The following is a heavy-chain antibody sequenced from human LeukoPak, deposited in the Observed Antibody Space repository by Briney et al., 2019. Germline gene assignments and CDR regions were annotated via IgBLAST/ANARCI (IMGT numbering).Heavy chain of an antibody. J-gene: IGHJ4*02. Sequence: GGSLRLSCVISGFTFSSYSMNWVRQAPGKGLEWVSSISSNSNYKNYADSVKGRFTISRDNAKNSLYLQMNSLRAEDTAVYHCARGQGTYYDGWGQGTLVTVSS. CDR1: GFTFSSYS. CDR2: ISSNSNYK. D-gene: IGHD3-22*01. CDR3: ARGQGTYYDG. V-gene: IGHV3-21*01.